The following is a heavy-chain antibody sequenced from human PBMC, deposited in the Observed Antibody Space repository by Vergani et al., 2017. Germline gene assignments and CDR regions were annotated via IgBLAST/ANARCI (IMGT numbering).Heavy chain of an antibody. CDR3: ARRGRYCSGGSCQYYFDY. Sequence: QVQLVESGGGLVKPGGSLRLSCAASGFTFSDYYMSWIRQAPGKGLEWVSYISSSSSYTNYADSVKGRFTISRDNAKNSLYLQMNSLRAEDTAVYYCARRGRYCSGGSCQYYFDYWGQGTLVTVSS. V-gene: IGHV3-11*05. CDR2: ISSSSSYT. CDR1: GFTFSDYY. D-gene: IGHD2-15*01. J-gene: IGHJ4*02.